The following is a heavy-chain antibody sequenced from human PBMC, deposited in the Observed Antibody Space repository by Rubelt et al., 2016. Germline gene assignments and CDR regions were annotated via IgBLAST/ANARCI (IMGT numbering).Heavy chain of an antibody. CDR1: GGSIRSYY. Sequence: QVQLQESGPGLVKPSETLSLTCTVSGGSIRSYYWSWIRQPPGKGLEWIGYIYYSGSTNYNPSLKSRVTISVDTSKNQLSLRLTSLTAADTAVYHCASQLGIAPPHFDYWGQGTLVTVSS. CDR2: IYYSGST. D-gene: IGHD2-21*01. J-gene: IGHJ4*02. CDR3: ASQLGIAPPHFDY. V-gene: IGHV4-59*12.